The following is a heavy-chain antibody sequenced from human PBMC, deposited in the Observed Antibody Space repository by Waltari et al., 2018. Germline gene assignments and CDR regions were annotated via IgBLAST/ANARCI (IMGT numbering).Heavy chain of an antibody. D-gene: IGHD2-21*01. V-gene: IGHV4-31*03. J-gene: IGHJ6*02. CDR3: ARVISLSHLYYYYGMDV. CDR2: IYYSGST. Sequence: QVQLQESGPGLVKPSQTLSLPCTVSAGSISSGGYYWRWIRHPPGKGLEWIGYIYYSGSTYYNPSLKSRVTISVDTSKNQFSLKLSSVTAADTAVYYCARVISLSHLYYYYGMDVWGQGTTVTVSS. CDR1: AGSISSGGYY.